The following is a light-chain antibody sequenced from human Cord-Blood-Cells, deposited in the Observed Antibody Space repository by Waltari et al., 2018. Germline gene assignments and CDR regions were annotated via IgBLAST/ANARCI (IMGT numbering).Light chain of an antibody. Sequence: DIHRTQSPSPLPASVGARVTITCRASQGISNYLVWYQQKPGKVPKLLIYAASTLQSGVPSRFSGSGSGTDFTLTISSLQPEDVATYYCQKYNSTPLTFGGGTKVEIK. CDR3: QKYNSTPLT. J-gene: IGKJ4*01. CDR1: QGISNY. V-gene: IGKV1-27*01. CDR2: AAS.